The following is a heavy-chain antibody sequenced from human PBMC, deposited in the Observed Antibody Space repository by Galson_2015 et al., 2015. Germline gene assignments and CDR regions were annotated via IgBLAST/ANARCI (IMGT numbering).Heavy chain of an antibody. CDR3: ARHYNNGPYYFDY. Sequence: SETLSLTCTVSGGSISSSPHFWGWIRQPPGTGLEWIGSLFYSGSTYYNPSLKSRVTISVDTSKNQFSLKPSSVTAADTAVFYCARHYNNGPYYFDYWGQGTLVTVSS. J-gene: IGHJ4*02. V-gene: IGHV4-39*01. D-gene: IGHD1-14*01. CDR2: LFYSGST. CDR1: GGSISSSPHF.